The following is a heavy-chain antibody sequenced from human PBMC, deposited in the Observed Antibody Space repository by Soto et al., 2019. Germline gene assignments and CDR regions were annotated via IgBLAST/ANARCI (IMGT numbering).Heavy chain of an antibody. CDR1: GFTFSSYG. CDR2: ISYDGSNK. D-gene: IGHD6-19*01. Sequence: PGGSLRLSCAASGFTFSSYGMHWVRQAPGKGLEWVAVISYDGSNKYYADSVKGRFTISRDNSKNTLYLQMNSLRAEDTAVYYCAKDYKRGIAVAGTLLDYWGQGTLVTVSS. CDR3: AKDYKRGIAVAGTLLDY. J-gene: IGHJ4*02. V-gene: IGHV3-30*18.